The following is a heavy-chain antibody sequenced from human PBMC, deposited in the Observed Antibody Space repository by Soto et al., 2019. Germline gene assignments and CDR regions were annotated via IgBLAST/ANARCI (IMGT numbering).Heavy chain of an antibody. CDR1: GGSISSYY. Sequence: SETLSLTCTVSGGSISSYYWSWIRQPPGKGLEWIGYIYYSGSTNYNPSLKSRVTISVDTSKNQFSLKLSSVTAADTAVYYCARGASPPFVRYYYYYMDVWGKGTTVTVSS. D-gene: IGHD6-6*01. V-gene: IGHV4-59*01. CDR2: IYYSGST. CDR3: ARGASPPFVRYYYYYMDV. J-gene: IGHJ6*03.